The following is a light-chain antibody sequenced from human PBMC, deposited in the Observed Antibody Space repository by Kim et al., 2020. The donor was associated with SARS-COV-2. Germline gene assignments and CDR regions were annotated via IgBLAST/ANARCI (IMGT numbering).Light chain of an antibody. V-gene: IGLV4-69*01. CDR3: QAWGTGVQGV. J-gene: IGLJ3*02. CDR1: SGHSDYA. Sequence: QPVLTQSPSASASLGASVKLTCTLSSGHSDYAIAWHQQQPEKGPRYLMKLNSDGSHRRGDGIPDRFSVSSSGAERYLTISSLQSEDEADYYCQAWGTGVQGVFGGGTKLTVL. CDR2: LNSDGSH.